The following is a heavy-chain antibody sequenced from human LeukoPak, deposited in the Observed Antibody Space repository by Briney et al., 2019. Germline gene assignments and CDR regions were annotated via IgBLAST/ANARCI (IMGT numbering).Heavy chain of an antibody. V-gene: IGHV4-59*01. CDR3: ARERDSGSRAY. CDR2: IYYSGST. D-gene: IGHD1-26*01. Sequence: SETLSLTCTVSGGSISSYYWSWIRQPPGKGLEWIGYIYYSGSTNYNPSLKSRVTISVDTSKNQFSLKLSSVTAADTAVYYCARERDSGSRAYWGQGTLVTVSS. CDR1: GGSISSYY. J-gene: IGHJ4*02.